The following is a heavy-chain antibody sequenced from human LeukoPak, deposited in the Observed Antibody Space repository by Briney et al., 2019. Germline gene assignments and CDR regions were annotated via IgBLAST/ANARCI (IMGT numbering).Heavy chain of an antibody. CDR1: GYTFTSYG. Sequence: GAAVKVSCKASGYTFTSYGISWVRQAPGQGLEWMGWISAYNGNTNYAQKLQGRVTMTTDTSTSTAYMELRSLRSDDTAVYYCARAHSSSWSSAIYYMDVWGKGTTVTVSS. V-gene: IGHV1-18*01. CDR2: ISAYNGNT. J-gene: IGHJ6*03. D-gene: IGHD6-13*01. CDR3: ARAHSSSWSSAIYYMDV.